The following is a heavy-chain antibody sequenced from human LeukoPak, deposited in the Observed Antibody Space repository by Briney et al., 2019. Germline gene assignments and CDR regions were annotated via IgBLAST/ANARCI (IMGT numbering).Heavy chain of an antibody. CDR3: ARDTDTVTTILDY. J-gene: IGHJ4*02. D-gene: IGHD4-17*01. CDR1: GFTFTNYP. CDR2: LWSDGIKT. V-gene: IGHV3-33*01. Sequence: AGGSLRLSCAASGFTFTNYPMHWVRQAPGKGLEWVAVLWSDGIKTDYADSVKGRFTISRDDSKNTLYLQMNSLRAEDTAVYYCARDTDTVTTILDYWGQGTLVTVSS.